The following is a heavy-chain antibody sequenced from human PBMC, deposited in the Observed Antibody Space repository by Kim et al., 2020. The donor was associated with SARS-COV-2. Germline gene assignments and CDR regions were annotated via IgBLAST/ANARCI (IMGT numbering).Heavy chain of an antibody. Sequence: GGSLRLSCAASGFTFSSYAMSWVRQAPGKGLEWVSAISGSGGSTYYADSVKGRFTISRDNSKNTLYLQMNSLRAEDTAVYYCANLGIWYCSGGSCYSGWGQGTLVTVSS. D-gene: IGHD2-15*01. CDR2: ISGSGGST. J-gene: IGHJ4*02. CDR3: ANLGIWYCSGGSCYSG. CDR1: GFTFSSYA. V-gene: IGHV3-23*01.